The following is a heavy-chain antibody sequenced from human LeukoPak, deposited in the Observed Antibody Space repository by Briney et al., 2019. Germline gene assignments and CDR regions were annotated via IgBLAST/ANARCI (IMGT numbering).Heavy chain of an antibody. CDR2: IYVSGTT. Sequence: SETLSLTCSLSGGSISTYYWTWIRQPAGKGLEWIGRIYVSGTTYYNPSLKSRVTMSVDPTNNQFSLKLSSVTAADTAVYYCAREPPLDYDSSGGFDYWGQGTLVTVSS. V-gene: IGHV4-4*07. CDR1: GGSISTYY. J-gene: IGHJ4*02. D-gene: IGHD3-22*01. CDR3: AREPPLDYDSSGGFDY.